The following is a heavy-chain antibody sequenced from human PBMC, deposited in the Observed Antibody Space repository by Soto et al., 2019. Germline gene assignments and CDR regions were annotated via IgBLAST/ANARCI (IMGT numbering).Heavy chain of an antibody. CDR3: AIDTRLVAAAGSGDGWFDP. V-gene: IGHV3-7*01. D-gene: IGHD6-13*01. J-gene: IGHJ5*02. Sequence: EVQLVESGGGLVQPGGSLRLSCAASGFTFSSYWMSWVRQAPGKGLEWVATIKQDGSEKYYIDSVKGRFTISRDNAKNLLYLQMNRLRAEDAAVYYGAIDTRLVAAAGSGDGWFDPWGQGTLVTVSS. CDR1: GFTFSSYW. CDR2: IKQDGSEK.